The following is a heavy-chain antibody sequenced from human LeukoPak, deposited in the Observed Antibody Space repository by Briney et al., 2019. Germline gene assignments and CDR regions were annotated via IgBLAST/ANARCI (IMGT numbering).Heavy chain of an antibody. CDR2: IRYDGSNK. CDR3: ARDEYCSGGSCYSSEYFQH. V-gene: IGHV3-30*02. CDR1: GFTFSSYG. Sequence: PGGSLRLSCAASGFTFSSYGMHWVRQAPGKGLEWVAFIRYDGSNKYYADSVKGRFTISRDNSKNSLYLQMNSLRAEDTAVYYCARDEYCSGGSCYSSEYFQHWGQGTLVTVSS. J-gene: IGHJ1*01. D-gene: IGHD2-15*01.